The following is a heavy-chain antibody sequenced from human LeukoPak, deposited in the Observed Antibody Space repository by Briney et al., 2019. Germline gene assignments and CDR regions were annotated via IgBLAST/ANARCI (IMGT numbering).Heavy chain of an antibody. D-gene: IGHD2-2*01. V-gene: IGHV4-38-2*01. CDR3: ARNGTNNYFDY. CDR2: IYHSGST. J-gene: IGHJ4*02. CDR1: GYSISSGYY. Sequence: PSETLSLTCAVSGYSISSGYYWGWIRQPPGKGLEWIGSIYHSGSTHYNPSLKSRVTISVDTSKNQFSLKLNSVTAADTAVYYCARNGTNNYFDYWGQGTLVRVSS.